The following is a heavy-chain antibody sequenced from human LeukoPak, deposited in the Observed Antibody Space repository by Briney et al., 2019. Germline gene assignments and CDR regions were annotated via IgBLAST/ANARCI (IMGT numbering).Heavy chain of an antibody. D-gene: IGHD3-9*01. V-gene: IGHV1-46*01. CDR2: INPSGGST. CDR3: ARGHYDILTGDGGWFDP. Sequence: GASVKVSCKASGYTFTSYYMHWVRQAPGQGLEWMGIINPSGGSTSYAQKFQGRVTMTRDTSTSTVYMELSSLRSEDTAVYYCARGHYDILTGDGGWFDPWGQGTLVTVSS. J-gene: IGHJ5*02. CDR1: GYTFTSYY.